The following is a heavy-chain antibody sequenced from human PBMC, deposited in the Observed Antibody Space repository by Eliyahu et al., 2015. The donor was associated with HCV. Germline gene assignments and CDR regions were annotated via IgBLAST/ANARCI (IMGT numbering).Heavy chain of an antibody. CDR3: AKYFSMVRGVMGYLFDP. D-gene: IGHD3-10*01. CDR2: ISGSGDRI. V-gene: IGHV3-23*01. Sequence: EVLLLESGGGSVQPGGSLRLSCAASGFAFSTXSMTWVRQAPGKGLEWVSAISGSGDRIYYADSVKGRFTISRDNSKNTLYLQMNSLRAEDAAVYYCAKYFSMVRGVMGYLFDPWGQGTLVSVSS. J-gene: IGHJ5*02. CDR1: GFAFSTXS.